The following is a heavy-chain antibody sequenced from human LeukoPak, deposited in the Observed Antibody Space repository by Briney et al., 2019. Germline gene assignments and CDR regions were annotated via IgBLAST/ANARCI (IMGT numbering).Heavy chain of an antibody. Sequence: SQTLSLTCTVSGGSISSGGYYWSWLRQHPGKGLEWIVYIYYSGSTYYNPSLKRRVTISVYTSKNQFSLKLSSVTAADTAVYYCAREEVVPAAIRSSAFDIWGQGTMVTVSS. CDR1: GGSISSGGYY. J-gene: IGHJ3*02. CDR2: IYYSGST. V-gene: IGHV4-31*03. CDR3: AREEVVPAAIRSSAFDI. D-gene: IGHD2-2*01.